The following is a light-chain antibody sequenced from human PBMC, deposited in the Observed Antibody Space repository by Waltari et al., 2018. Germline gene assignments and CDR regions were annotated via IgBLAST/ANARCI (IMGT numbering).Light chain of an antibody. V-gene: IGKV1-5*03. Sequence: DIQMTQSPSTLSASVGDRVTITCRASQSVSRSFAWYQQKPGKAPELLMYKSSSLESGVPSRFSGSGSGTEFTLTISSLQPDDFATYYCQQYNSYSRWTFGQGTKVEIQ. J-gene: IGKJ1*01. CDR2: KSS. CDR3: QQYNSYSRWT. CDR1: QSVSRS.